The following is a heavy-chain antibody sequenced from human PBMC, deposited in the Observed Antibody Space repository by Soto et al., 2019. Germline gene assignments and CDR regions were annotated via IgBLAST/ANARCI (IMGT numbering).Heavy chain of an antibody. J-gene: IGHJ4*02. CDR3: SRDGSDWFFN. Sequence: PGGSLRLSCAASGFTFGASNLQWVRQASGKGLEWLGRIGSKGETYATTYAASVKGRFTISRDDSKKTAYLQMNNLESEDTAVYYCSRDGSDWFFNWGRGTRVTVAS. CDR1: GFTFGASN. V-gene: IGHV3-73*01. CDR2: IGSKGETYAT. D-gene: IGHD3-9*01.